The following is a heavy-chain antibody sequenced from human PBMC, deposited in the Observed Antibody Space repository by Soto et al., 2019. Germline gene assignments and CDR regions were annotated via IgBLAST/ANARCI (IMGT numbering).Heavy chain of an antibody. D-gene: IGHD3-10*01. CDR2: IRSKVDGETK. V-gene: IGHV3-15*01. J-gene: IGHJ4*02. Sequence: DVQLVESGGGLVKPGGSLTLSCAASGFVFRNAWLSWARQAPGKGLEWLGRIRSKVDGETKEYAAPVKVRFSISRDDSKDAVYLPIIGLKNDDTAVYYCSSGSPVIRGVQHWGQGTLVSVSS. CDR1: GFVFRNAW. CDR3: SSGSPVIRGVQH.